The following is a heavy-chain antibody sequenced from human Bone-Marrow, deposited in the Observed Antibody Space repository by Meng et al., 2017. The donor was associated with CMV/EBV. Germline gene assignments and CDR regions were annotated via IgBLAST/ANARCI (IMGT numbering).Heavy chain of an antibody. V-gene: IGHV4-59*12. CDR2: IYYSGST. D-gene: IGHD3-3*01. J-gene: IGHJ5*02. Sequence: SETLSLTCTVSGGSISSYYWSWIRQPPGKGLEWIGYIYYSGSTNYNPSLKSRVTISVDTSKNQFSLKLSSVTAAGTAVYYCARGLYDFRFDPWGQGTLVTVYS. CDR1: GGSISSYY. CDR3: ARGLYDFRFDP.